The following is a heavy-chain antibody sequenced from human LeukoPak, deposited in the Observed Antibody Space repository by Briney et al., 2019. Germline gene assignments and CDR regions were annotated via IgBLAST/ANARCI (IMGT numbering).Heavy chain of an antibody. CDR1: GFTFSSYG. D-gene: IGHD5-12*01. Sequence: PGRSLRLSCAASGFTFSSYGMQWFRQAPDKGLEWVAAISNDGGNKYYADSVKGRFTMSRDNSKNTLYLQMNSLRAEDTAVYYCAKVDIVATIDAGRLVDYWGQGTLVTVSS. CDR3: AKVDIVATIDAGRLVDY. J-gene: IGHJ4*02. CDR2: ISNDGGNK. V-gene: IGHV3-30*18.